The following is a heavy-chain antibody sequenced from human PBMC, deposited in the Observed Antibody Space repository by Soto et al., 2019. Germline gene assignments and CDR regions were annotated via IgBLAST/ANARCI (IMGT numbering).Heavy chain of an antibody. V-gene: IGHV3-23*01. J-gene: IGHJ5*02. Sequence: EVELLESGGRLIQPGGSLRLSCAASGFTFSSYAMTWVRQAPGKGLEWVSSIGGSGRSTYYADSVKGRFIISRDNPKNTLYLQMNSLRAEDTAIYYCAKDPRSIVVPLALRFDPWGQGTPVTVSS. CDR3: AKDPRSIVVPLALRFDP. CDR2: IGGSGRST. D-gene: IGHD1-26*01. CDR1: GFTFSSYA.